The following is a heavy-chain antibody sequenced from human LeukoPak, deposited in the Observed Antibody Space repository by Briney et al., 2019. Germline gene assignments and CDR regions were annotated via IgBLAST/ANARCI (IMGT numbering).Heavy chain of an antibody. CDR3: ARSGYCSSTSCYNTGYFDY. V-gene: IGHV4-4*07. Sequence: PSETLSLTCTVSGGSISSYYWSWIRQPAGKGLEWIGRIYTSGSTNYNPSLKSRVTMSVDTSKNQFSLKLSSVTDADTAVYYCARSGYCSSTSCYNTGYFDYWGQGTLVTVSS. CDR1: GGSISSYY. J-gene: IGHJ4*02. CDR2: IYTSGST. D-gene: IGHD2-2*02.